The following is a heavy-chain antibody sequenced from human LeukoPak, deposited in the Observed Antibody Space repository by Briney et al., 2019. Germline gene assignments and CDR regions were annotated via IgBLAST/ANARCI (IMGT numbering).Heavy chain of an antibody. CDR1: GFTFSSYG. D-gene: IGHD3-3*01. J-gene: IGHJ4*02. Sequence: PGGSLRLSCAASGFTFSSYGMHWVRQAPGKGLEWVAVIWYDGSNKYYADSVKGRFTISRDNSKNTLYLQMNSLRAEDTAVYYCAKTYDFWSGYYDYWGQGTLVTVSS. V-gene: IGHV3-33*06. CDR2: IWYDGSNK. CDR3: AKTYDFWSGYYDY.